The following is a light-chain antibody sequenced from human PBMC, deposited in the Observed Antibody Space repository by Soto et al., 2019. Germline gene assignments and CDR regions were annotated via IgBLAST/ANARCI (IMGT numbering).Light chain of an antibody. CDR2: DAS. CDR1: ESIRTW. CDR3: QQYNNYPRT. V-gene: IGKV1-5*01. J-gene: IGKJ1*01. Sequence: DIQMTQSPSTLSASVGDRGTITCRASESIRTWLAWYQHKPGKAPKFLIYDASTLESGVPSRFSGSGSGTEFTLTISSLQPDDFATYYCQQYNNYPRTFGQGTKVDIK.